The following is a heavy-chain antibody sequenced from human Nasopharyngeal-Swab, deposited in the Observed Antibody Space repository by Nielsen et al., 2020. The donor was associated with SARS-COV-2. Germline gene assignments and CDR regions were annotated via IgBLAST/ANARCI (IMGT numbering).Heavy chain of an antibody. CDR1: GGSISSGGYY. J-gene: IGHJ5*02. V-gene: IGHV4-31*03. D-gene: IGHD2-15*01. CDR2: IYYSGST. CDR3: ARDLGVGCSGGSCYSGWFDP. Sequence: SDTLSLTCTVSGGSISSGGYYWSWMRQHPGKGLEWIGYIYYSGSTYYNPSLKSRVTISVDTSKNQFSLKLSSVTAADTAVYYCARDLGVGCSGGSCYSGWFDPWGQGTLVTVSS.